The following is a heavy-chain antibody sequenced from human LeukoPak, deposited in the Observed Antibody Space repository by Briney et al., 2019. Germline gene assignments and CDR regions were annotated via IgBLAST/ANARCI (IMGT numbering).Heavy chain of an antibody. Sequence: PSETLSLTCAVYGGSFSGYYWSWIRQPPGKGLEWIGEINHSGSTNYNLSLKSRVTISVDTSKNQFSLKLSSVTAADTAVYYCAREGAIAAAGTSWFDPWGQGTLVTVSS. CDR2: INHSGST. CDR3: AREGAIAAAGTSWFDP. CDR1: GGSFSGYY. D-gene: IGHD6-13*01. V-gene: IGHV4-34*01. J-gene: IGHJ5*02.